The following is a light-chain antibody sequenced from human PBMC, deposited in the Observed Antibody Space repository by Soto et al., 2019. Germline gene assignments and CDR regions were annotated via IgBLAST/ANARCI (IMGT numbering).Light chain of an antibody. CDR3: MQALQTPYT. V-gene: IGKV2-28*01. Sequence: EIVMTQSPPSLTVTPGEPASISCTSNQRLLHSNGNIFLDWYLQKPGQSPQLLIYLGSNRASGVSDRVSGSETGTYFTLKISRVEAEDVGVYYCMQALQTPYTFGQGTKLEIK. CDR2: LGS. CDR1: QRLLHSNGNIF. J-gene: IGKJ2*01.